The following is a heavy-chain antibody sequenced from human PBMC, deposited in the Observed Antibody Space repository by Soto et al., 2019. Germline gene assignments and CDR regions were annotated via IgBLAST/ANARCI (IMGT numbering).Heavy chain of an antibody. CDR3: ARERGLHSCRKGLEV. J-gene: IGHJ6*02. CDR2: MDPNSGST. V-gene: IGHV1-8*01. CDR1: GYTFTTYD. Sequence: ASVKVSCKASGYTFTTYDINCVRQAPGQGLEWLGWMDPNSGSTGYAQNFKGRITMTRNISRNTAPMALSSLQSENTALYYCARERGLHSCRKGLEVWGQGTTATVCS. D-gene: IGHD3-16*01.